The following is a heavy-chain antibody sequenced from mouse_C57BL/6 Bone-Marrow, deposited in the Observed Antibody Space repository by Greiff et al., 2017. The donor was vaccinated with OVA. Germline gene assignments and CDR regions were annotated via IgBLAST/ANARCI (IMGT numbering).Heavy chain of an antibody. Sequence: VQLPQSVPELVKPGASVKISCKASGYSFTGYYMHWVKQSSEKSLEWIGEINPSTGGTSYDQKFKGKATLTVDKSSSTAYMQLKSLTSEDSAVYYCARRGLWLRQENWYFDVWGTGTTVTVSS. J-gene: IGHJ1*03. CDR3: ARRGLWLRQENWYFDV. D-gene: IGHD2-2*01. CDR2: INPSTGGT. V-gene: IGHV1-43*01. CDR1: GYSFTGYY.